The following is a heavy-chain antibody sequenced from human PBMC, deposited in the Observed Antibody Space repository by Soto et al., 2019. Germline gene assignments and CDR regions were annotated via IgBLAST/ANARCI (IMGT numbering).Heavy chain of an antibody. J-gene: IGHJ4*02. CDR3: ARERVTTRPYYLDY. CDR1: GGSISSGGYY. Sequence: LSLTGTVSGGSISSGGYYWSWIRQHPGKGMEWIGYIDYSGSTYYNPSLKSRVTISVDTSKNQFSLKLSSVTAADTAVYYCARERVTTRPYYLDYWGQGTLVTVSS. CDR2: IDYSGST. D-gene: IGHD4-17*01. V-gene: IGHV4-31*03.